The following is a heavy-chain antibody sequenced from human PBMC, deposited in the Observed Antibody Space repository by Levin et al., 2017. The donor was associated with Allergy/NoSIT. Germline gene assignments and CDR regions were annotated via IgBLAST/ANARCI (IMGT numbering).Heavy chain of an antibody. J-gene: IGHJ4*02. CDR2: ISGSGGST. Sequence: GGSLRLSCAASGFTFSSYAMSWVRQAPGKGLEWVSAISGSGGSTYYADSVKGRFTISRDNSKNTLYLQMNSLRAEDTAVYYCAKSGGRIVVVPAAIDYWGQGTLVTVSS. D-gene: IGHD2-2*01. CDR3: AKSGGRIVVVPAAIDY. V-gene: IGHV3-23*01. CDR1: GFTFSSYA.